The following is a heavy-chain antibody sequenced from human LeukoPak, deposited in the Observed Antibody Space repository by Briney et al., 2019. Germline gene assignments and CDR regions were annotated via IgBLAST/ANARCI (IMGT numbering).Heavy chain of an antibody. D-gene: IGHD3-9*01. CDR2: IYYSGST. CDR1: GGSISSSSYY. CDR3: ARLVIRYSTFDY. J-gene: IGHJ4*02. V-gene: IGHV4-39*07. Sequence: SETLSLTCTVSGGSISSSSYYWGWIRQPPGRGLEWIGSIYYSGSTNYNPSLKSRVTISVDTSKNQFSLKLSSVTAADTAVYYCARLVIRYSTFDYWGQGTLVTVSS.